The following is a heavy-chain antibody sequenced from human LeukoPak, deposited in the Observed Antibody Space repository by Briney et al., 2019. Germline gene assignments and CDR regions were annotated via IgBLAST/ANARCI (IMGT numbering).Heavy chain of an antibody. Sequence: PGGSLRLSCAASGFTFSIYAMSWVRQAPGKGLEWVSAISGSGGSTYYADSVKGRFTISRDNSKSTLYLQMNSLRAEDTAVYYCAKCIVGATAPFDYWGQGTLVTVSS. D-gene: IGHD1-26*01. J-gene: IGHJ4*02. V-gene: IGHV3-23*01. CDR3: AKCIVGATAPFDY. CDR2: ISGSGGST. CDR1: GFTFSIYA.